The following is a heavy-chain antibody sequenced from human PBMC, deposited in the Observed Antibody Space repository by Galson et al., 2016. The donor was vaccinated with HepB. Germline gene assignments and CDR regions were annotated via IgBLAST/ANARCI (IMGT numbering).Heavy chain of an antibody. D-gene: IGHD2-15*01. CDR2: IWYDGSNK. CDR3: ARVGSLYCSGGSCYGPHYGVDV. CDR1: GFTFSSYG. V-gene: IGHV3-33*01. J-gene: IGHJ6*04. Sequence: SLRLSCAASGFTFSSYGMHWVRQAPGKGLEWVAVIWYDGSNKYYADSVKGRFTISRDNSKNTLYLQMNSLRAEDTAVYYCARVGSLYCSGGSCYGPHYGVDVWGKGTTVTVSS.